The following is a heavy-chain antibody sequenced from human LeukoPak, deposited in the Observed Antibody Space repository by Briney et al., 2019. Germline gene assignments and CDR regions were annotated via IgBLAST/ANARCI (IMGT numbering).Heavy chain of an antibody. CDR3: ARVPLYGSGINWFDP. D-gene: IGHD3-10*01. Sequence: ASVKVSCKASGYTFTSYGISWVRQAPGQGLEWMGWISAYNGNTNYAQKPQGRVTMTTDTSTSTAYMELRGLRSDDAAVYYCARVPLYGSGINWFDPWGQGTLVTVSS. J-gene: IGHJ5*02. V-gene: IGHV1-18*01. CDR2: ISAYNGNT. CDR1: GYTFTSYG.